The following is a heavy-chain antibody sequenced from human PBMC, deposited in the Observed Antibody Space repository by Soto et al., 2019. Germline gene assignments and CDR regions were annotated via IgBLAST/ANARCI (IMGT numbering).Heavy chain of an antibody. J-gene: IGHJ4*02. V-gene: IGHV3-48*02. D-gene: IGHD1-26*01. CDR3: AREDILGTRIFDY. CDR1: GFIFSKYS. Sequence: GGSLRLSCGASGFIFSKYSMNWVRQAPGKGLEWLSYISSNSVTIYYADSVRGRFTIFRDNAKNSLYLQMDSLRDEDTAVYYCAREDILGTRIFDYWGQGALVTVS. CDR2: ISSNSVTI.